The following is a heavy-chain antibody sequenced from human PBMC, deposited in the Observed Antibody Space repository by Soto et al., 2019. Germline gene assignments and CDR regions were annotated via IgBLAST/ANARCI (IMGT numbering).Heavy chain of an antibody. V-gene: IGHV3-15*04. D-gene: IGHD2-15*01. CDR3: TAHLLGYCSGGSCYSDPFFDY. Sequence: GGSLRLSCAASGFTFCNAWMSGVRKAPGKGLEWVGRIESKTDGGTTDYAAPVKGRFTISRDDSKNTLYLQVNSLKTEDTAVYYCTAHLLGYCSGGSCYSDPFFDYWGQGTLVTVSS. CDR2: IESKTDGGTT. J-gene: IGHJ4*02. CDR1: GFTFCNAW.